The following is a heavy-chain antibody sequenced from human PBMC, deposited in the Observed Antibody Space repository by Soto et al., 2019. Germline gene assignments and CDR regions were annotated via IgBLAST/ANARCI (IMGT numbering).Heavy chain of an antibody. D-gene: IGHD3-10*01. V-gene: IGHV1-69*13. Sequence: ASVKVSCKASGGTFSSYAISWVRQAPGQGLEWMGGIIPIFGIANYAQKCQGRVTITADESTSTAYMELSSLRSEDTAVYYCASEENTMVRGVPVTNWFDPWGQGTLATSPQ. CDR3: ASEENTMVRGVPVTNWFDP. CDR2: IIPIFGIA. J-gene: IGHJ5*02. CDR1: GGTFSSYA.